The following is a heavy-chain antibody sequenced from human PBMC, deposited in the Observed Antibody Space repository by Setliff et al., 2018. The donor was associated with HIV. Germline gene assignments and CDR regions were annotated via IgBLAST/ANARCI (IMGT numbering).Heavy chain of an antibody. CDR2: FDPEDEET. J-gene: IGHJ3*02. D-gene: IGHD3-22*01. Sequence: ASVKVSCKVSGDTLSEVSMHWVRQAPGKGLEWMGGFDPEDEETIYAQNFQGRVTMTEDTSTDTACMELSSLRSEDTAMYYCATAYFYDSSGYWYVFDIWGQGTMVTVSS. V-gene: IGHV1-24*01. CDR3: ATAYFYDSSGYWYVFDI. CDR1: GDTLSEVS.